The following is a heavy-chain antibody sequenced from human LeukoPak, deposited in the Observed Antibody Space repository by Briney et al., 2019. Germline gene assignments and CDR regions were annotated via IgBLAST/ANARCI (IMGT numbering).Heavy chain of an antibody. Sequence: SETLSLTCTVSGGSINSYYWGWIRQPPGKGLEWIGSIYYSGSTYYNPSLKSRVTISVDTSKNQFSLKLSSVTAADTAVYYCARDPLYYDILTGYYTYFDYWGQGTLVTVSS. CDR3: ARDPLYYDILTGYYTYFDY. V-gene: IGHV4-39*07. J-gene: IGHJ4*02. CDR1: GGSINSYY. CDR2: IYYSGST. D-gene: IGHD3-9*01.